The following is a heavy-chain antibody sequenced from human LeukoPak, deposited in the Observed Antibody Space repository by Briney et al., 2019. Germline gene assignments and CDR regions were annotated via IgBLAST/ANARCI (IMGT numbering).Heavy chain of an antibody. J-gene: IGHJ3*01. V-gene: IGHV3-53*01. Sequence: GGSLRLSCTGSGFPVSSTYVTWVRQTPGKGLEWVSVIYNGGSIQYADSVKGRFTISSDNSKNAVVLQMNSLRVEDTAVYYCPRDRRSGWGHVFDVWGRGAMVTFAS. CDR2: IYNGGSI. CDR3: PRDRRSGWGHVFDV. CDR1: GFPVSSTY. D-gene: IGHD6-19*01.